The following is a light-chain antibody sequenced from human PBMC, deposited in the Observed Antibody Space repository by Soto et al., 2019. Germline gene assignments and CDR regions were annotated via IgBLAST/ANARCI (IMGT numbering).Light chain of an antibody. J-gene: IGKJ1*01. CDR3: QQRSNWPRT. CDR2: DAS. V-gene: IGKV3-11*01. Sequence: PGERATLSCRASQSVRSTYLAWYQQNPGQAPRLLIFDASNRATGIPPRFSGSGFGTDFTLTISSLEPEDFVVYYCQQRSNWPRTFGQGTKVDIK. CDR1: QSVRSTY.